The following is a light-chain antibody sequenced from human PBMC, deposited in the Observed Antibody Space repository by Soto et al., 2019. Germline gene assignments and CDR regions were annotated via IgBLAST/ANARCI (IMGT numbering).Light chain of an antibody. CDR2: KAS. Sequence: VGERGTITCLASQTISSWLAWYQQKPGKAPKLLIYKASTLKSGGPSRFSGSGSGTEFTLTISSLQPDDFATYYCQHSNSYSEAFGQGTKVDIK. CDR3: QHSNSYSEA. CDR1: QTISSW. V-gene: IGKV1-5*03. J-gene: IGKJ1*01.